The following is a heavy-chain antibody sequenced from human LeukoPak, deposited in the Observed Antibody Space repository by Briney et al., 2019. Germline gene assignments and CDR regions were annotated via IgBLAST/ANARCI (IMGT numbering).Heavy chain of an antibody. CDR2: IYPGESDT. CDR1: GYSFTCYW. D-gene: IGHD4-17*01. J-gene: IGHJ5*02. Sequence: GASLHISYEGSGYSFTCYWIGWVRPMPRKGLGWRGIIYPGESDTRYSTSFQGQVTISADKSISTAYLQWSSLKASATAMYNCARVYGDYEYNWFDPWGQGTLVTASS. CDR3: ARVYGDYEYNWFDP. V-gene: IGHV5-51*01.